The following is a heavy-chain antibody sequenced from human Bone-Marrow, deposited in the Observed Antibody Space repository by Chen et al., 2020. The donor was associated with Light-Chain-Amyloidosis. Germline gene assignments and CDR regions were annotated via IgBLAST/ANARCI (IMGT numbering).Heavy chain of an antibody. J-gene: IGHJ4*02. CDR1: GYHFPNYW. CDR2: IYPDDSDA. Sequence: EVQLEQSGPEVKKPGESLKISCKGSGYHFPNYWIGRVRQMPGKGLEWMGVIYPDDSDARYSPSFEGQVTISADKSITTAYLQWRSLKASDTAMYYCARRRDGYNFDYWGQGTLVTVSS. D-gene: IGHD5-12*01. V-gene: IGHV5-51*01. CDR3: ARRRDGYNFDY.